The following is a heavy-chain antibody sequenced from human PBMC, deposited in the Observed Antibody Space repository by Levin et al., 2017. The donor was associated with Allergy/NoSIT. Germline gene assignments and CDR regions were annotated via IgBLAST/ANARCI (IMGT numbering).Heavy chain of an antibody. D-gene: IGHD3/OR15-3a*01. CDR3: AGFCTSSRCSDNYNYGMDV. Sequence: MASETLSLTCTVSGVSIRSSDYYWGWIRQSPEKGLEWMGSIYFSGSTYYNPSLTNRITISADMSKNLLSLSLSSVTAADSALYYCAGFCTSSRCSDNYNYGMDVWGHGTAVTVSS. CDR2: IYFSGST. V-gene: IGHV4-39*01. J-gene: IGHJ6*02. CDR1: GVSIRSSDYY.